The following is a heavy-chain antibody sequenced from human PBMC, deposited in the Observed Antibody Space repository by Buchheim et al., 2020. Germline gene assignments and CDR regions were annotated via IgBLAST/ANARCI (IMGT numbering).Heavy chain of an antibody. Sequence: EDQLVESGGGLVQPGGSLRLSCAASGFSVSSNYMNWVRQPPGKGLEWVSLIYGNDDPKYTDSAKGRFTISRDDSQNIVFLQMNRLTVEDTAVYYCARDTSSPARADWWGQGTL. CDR3: ARDTSSPARADW. J-gene: IGHJ4*02. CDR1: GFSVSSNY. D-gene: IGHD3/OR15-3a*01. CDR2: IYGNDDP. V-gene: IGHV3-66*01.